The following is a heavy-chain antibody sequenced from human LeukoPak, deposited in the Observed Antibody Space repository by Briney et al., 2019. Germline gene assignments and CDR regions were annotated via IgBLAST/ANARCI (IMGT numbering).Heavy chain of an antibody. V-gene: IGHV3-23*01. CDR2: ITASGGNT. Sequence: GGSLRLSCAASGFTFSSYAMGWVRQAPGKGLEWVSAITASGGNTYYADSVKGRFIISRDNAKNSLYLQMNSLRAEDMALYYCAKARHYDSSGYFDYWGQGTLVTVSS. J-gene: IGHJ4*02. CDR1: GFTFSSYA. D-gene: IGHD3-22*01. CDR3: AKARHYDSSGYFDY.